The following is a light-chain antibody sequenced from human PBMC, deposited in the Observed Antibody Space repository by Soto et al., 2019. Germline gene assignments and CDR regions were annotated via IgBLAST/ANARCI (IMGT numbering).Light chain of an antibody. CDR3: QQRRNLLT. J-gene: IGKJ4*01. Sequence: EIVLTQSPATLSLSPGERATLSCRASQSVSSYLAWYQQKPGQVPRLLIYDASSRATGIPARFSGSGSGTDFTLTISSLEPEDFAVYYCQQRRNLLTFGGGTKV. CDR2: DAS. V-gene: IGKV3-11*01. CDR1: QSVSSY.